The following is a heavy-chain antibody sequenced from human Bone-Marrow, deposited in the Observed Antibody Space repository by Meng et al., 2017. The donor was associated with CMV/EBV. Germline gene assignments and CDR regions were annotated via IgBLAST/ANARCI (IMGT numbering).Heavy chain of an antibody. J-gene: IGHJ4*02. CDR1: GYTGTSEG. CDR3: ARDYNGVDY. V-gene: IGHV1-3*01. CDR2: INAGNGNT. Sequence: KGCCKAAGYTGTSEGMHRVRQAPGQRREWMGWINAGNGNTKYSQKFQGRVTITRDTSASTAYRELSSLRSEDTAVYYCARDYNGVDYWGQGTLVTVSS. D-gene: IGHD5-24*01.